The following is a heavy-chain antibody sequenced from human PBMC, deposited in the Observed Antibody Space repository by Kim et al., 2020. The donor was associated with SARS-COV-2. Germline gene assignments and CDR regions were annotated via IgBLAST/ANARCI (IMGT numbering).Heavy chain of an antibody. V-gene: IGHV5-10-1*01. J-gene: IGHJ3*02. Sequence: GESLKISCKGSGYSFTSYWISWVRLMPGKGLEWMGRIDPSDSYTNYSPSFQGHVTISADKSISTAYLQWSSLKASDTAMYYCARPGIAVAGRDDAFDIWGQGTMVTVSS. CDR3: ARPGIAVAGRDDAFDI. CDR2: IDPSDSYT. CDR1: GYSFTSYW. D-gene: IGHD6-19*01.